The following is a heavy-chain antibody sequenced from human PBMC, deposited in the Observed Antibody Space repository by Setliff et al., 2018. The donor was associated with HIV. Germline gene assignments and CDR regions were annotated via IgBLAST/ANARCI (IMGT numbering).Heavy chain of an antibody. CDR1: GGSITSSTYY. CDR3: ARGKLVNFDY. J-gene: IGHJ4*02. CDR2: IFYSGST. V-gene: IGHV4-39*07. D-gene: IGHD6-6*01. Sequence: SETLSLTCTVSGGSITSSTYYWDWIRQPPGKGLEWIGSIFYSGSTYYNPSVKSRVTISIDTSKNQFSLRLSSVTAADTAVYYCARGKLVNFDYWGQGTLVTVSS.